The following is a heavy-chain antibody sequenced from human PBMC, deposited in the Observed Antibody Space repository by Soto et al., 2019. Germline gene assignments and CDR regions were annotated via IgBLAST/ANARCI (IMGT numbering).Heavy chain of an antibody. D-gene: IGHD3-3*01. CDR1: GFTFSSYG. V-gene: IGHV3-30*18. Sequence: QVQLVESGGGVVQPGRSLRLSCAASGFTFSSYGMHWVRQAPGKGLEWVAVISYDGSNKYYADSMKGRFTISRDNSKNTLYLQMNSLRAEDTAVYYCAKADYDFWSGYWGFDYWGQGTLVTVSS. J-gene: IGHJ4*02. CDR2: ISYDGSNK. CDR3: AKADYDFWSGYWGFDY.